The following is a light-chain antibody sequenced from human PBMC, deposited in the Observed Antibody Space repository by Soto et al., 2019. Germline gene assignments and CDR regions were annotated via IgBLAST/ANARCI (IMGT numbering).Light chain of an antibody. Sequence: DIQMTQSPSTLAASVGDTVTMTCRSSSKWLAWYQKKPGKAPKLLIYDVPNLERGVPPRFSGSTSGAESTLTITGLQPDDLGTYYCQHTTDFTFGPGTKVEIK. V-gene: IGKV1-5*01. CDR3: QHTTDFT. J-gene: IGKJ2*01. CDR2: DVP. CDR1: SSSKW.